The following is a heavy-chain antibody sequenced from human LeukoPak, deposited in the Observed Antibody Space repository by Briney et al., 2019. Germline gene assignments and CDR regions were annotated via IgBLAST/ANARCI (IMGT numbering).Heavy chain of an antibody. J-gene: IGHJ4*02. V-gene: IGHV3-30*18. Sequence: GGSLRLSCAASGFTFSNYGMHWVRQAPGKGLEWVAFISYDGSNKFYADSVKGRFTISRDNSKNTLYLQMNSLRAEDTAVYYCAKEMATMANYFDYWGQGTLVTVSS. CDR2: ISYDGSNK. CDR3: AKEMATMANYFDY. D-gene: IGHD5-24*01. CDR1: GFTFSNYG.